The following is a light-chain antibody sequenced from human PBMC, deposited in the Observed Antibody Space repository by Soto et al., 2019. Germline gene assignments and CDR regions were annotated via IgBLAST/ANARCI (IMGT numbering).Light chain of an antibody. V-gene: IGLV4-69*01. J-gene: IGLJ2*01. CDR1: SGHSSFA. Sequence: QPVLTQSPSASASLGASVKLTCTLSSGHSSFAIAWHQQQSEKGPRYLMKLNSDGSHSKGDGIPDRFSGSRSGAERYLTISSLQSEDEADYYCQTWGTGIRVFGGGTKVTVL. CDR2: LNSDGSH. CDR3: QTWGTGIRV.